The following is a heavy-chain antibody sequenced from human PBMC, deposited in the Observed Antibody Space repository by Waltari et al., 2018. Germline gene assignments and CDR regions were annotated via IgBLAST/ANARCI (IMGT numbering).Heavy chain of an antibody. CDR3: ASSLYGDYTQIWGRVFDY. D-gene: IGHD4-17*01. CDR2: ISGSGGST. J-gene: IGHJ4*02. CDR1: GFTFRSRA. Sequence: GQLLESGGGLVQSGGSLRLSWSASGFTFRSRALHCVRQAPGKGVEWVSVISGSGGSTDYADSVKGRFTISRDNSKNTLYLQMNNLRVEDTAVYYCASSLYGDYTQIWGRVFDYWGQGTLVTVSS. V-gene: IGHV3-23*01.